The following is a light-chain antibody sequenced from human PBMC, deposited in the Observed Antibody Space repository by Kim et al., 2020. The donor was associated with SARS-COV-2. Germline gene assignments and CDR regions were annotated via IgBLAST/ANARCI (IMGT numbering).Light chain of an antibody. CDR2: DVS. Sequence: QSALTQPASVSGSPGQSITISCTGTSSDVGGYNYVSWYQQHPGKAPKLMIYDVSNRLSGVSNRFSGSKSGNTASLTISGLQAEDEADYYCSSYTSSSIVVFGGGTQLTVL. CDR1: SSDVGGYNY. V-gene: IGLV2-14*03. CDR3: SSYTSSSIVV. J-gene: IGLJ2*01.